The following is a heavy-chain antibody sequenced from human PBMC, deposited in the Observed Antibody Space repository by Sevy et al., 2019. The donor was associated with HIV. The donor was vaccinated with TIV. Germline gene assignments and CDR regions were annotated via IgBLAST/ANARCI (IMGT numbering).Heavy chain of an antibody. CDR1: GFTVRSNY. CDR3: ARDNKHDDYWSGYQYGMDV. D-gene: IGHD3-3*01. V-gene: IGHV3-66*01. J-gene: IGHJ6*02. CDR2: IYSGGST. Sequence: GGSLRLSCAASGFTVRSNYMSWVRQAPGKGLEWVSVIYSGGSTYYADSVKGRFTISRDNSKNTLYLQMNSLRAEDTAVYYCARDNKHDDYWSGYQYGMDVWGQGTTGTVSS.